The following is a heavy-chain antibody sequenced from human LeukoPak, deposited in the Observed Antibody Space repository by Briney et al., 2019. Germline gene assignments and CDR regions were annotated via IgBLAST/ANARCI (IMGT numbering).Heavy chain of an antibody. D-gene: IGHD5-12*01. J-gene: IGHJ4*02. CDR3: ARDQLAYSGYDTLFHY. V-gene: IGHV3-30*04. CDR2: ISYDGGNK. Sequence: GGSLRLSCAASGFTFTSLAMHWVRQAPGKGLEWVAVISYDGGNKYYADSVKGRFTISRDNSKNTLDLQMSSLRAEDTAVYYCARDQLAYSGYDTLFHYWGQGTLVTVSS. CDR1: GFTFTSLA.